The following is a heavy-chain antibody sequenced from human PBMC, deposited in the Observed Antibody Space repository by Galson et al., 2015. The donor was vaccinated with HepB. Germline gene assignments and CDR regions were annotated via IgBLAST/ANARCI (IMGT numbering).Heavy chain of an antibody. V-gene: IGHV3-21*01. CDR1: GFTFSSYS. J-gene: IGHJ6*02. CDR2: ISSSSSYI. Sequence: SLRLSCAASGFTFSSYSMNWVRQAPGKGLEWVSSISSSSSYIYYADSVKGRFTISRDNAKNSLYLQMNSLRAEDTAVYYCATQIPSDYYYYGMDVWGQGTTVTVSS. CDR3: ATQIPSDYYYYGMDV. D-gene: IGHD2-21*01.